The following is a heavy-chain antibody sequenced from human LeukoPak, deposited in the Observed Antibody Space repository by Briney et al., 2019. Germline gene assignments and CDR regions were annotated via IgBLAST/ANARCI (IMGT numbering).Heavy chain of an antibody. CDR2: INPINGDT. J-gene: IGHJ5*02. V-gene: IGHV1-2*02. CDR1: GYTFTLYY. CDR3: ARGRWADKFDP. D-gene: IGHD3-16*01. Sequence: AAVKVSCKASGYTFTLYYVHWVRQAPGQGLEWLGSINPINGDTSFPQKFQGRVTMTSDTSINTAYMELNSLTFDDAAVYYCARGRWADKFDPWGQGTLVTVSS.